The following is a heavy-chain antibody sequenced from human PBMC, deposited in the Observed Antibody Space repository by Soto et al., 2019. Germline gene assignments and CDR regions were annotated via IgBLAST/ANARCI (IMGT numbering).Heavy chain of an antibody. CDR3: ARKDYYGSGIYYFDY. J-gene: IGHJ4*02. Sequence: ASVKVSGKASGYTFNKYPMHWVRQAPGQGLEWMGWINAANGDTGYSQKFQDRVTLTRDTSASTAYMELSSLRSEDTAVYYCARKDYYGSGIYYFDYWGQGTLVTVSS. CDR2: INAANGDT. CDR1: GYTFNKYP. D-gene: IGHD3-10*01. V-gene: IGHV1-3*01.